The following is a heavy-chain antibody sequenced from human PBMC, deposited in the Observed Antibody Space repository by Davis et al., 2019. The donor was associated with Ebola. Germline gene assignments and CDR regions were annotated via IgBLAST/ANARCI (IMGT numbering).Heavy chain of an antibody. Sequence: ASVKVSCKASGYTFTSYGISWVRQAPGQGLEWMGWIRTYNDNTNYSQKFQGRVTMTTDTSTNTLYMELRSLRSDDTAMYYCVRSNSWYGDYWGRGTLVTVSS. CDR3: VRSNSWYGDY. V-gene: IGHV1-18*04. J-gene: IGHJ4*02. D-gene: IGHD6-13*01. CDR2: IRTYNDNT. CDR1: GYTFTSYG.